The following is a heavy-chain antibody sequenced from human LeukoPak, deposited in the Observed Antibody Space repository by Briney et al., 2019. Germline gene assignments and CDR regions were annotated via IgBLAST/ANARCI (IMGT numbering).Heavy chain of an antibody. CDR3: ARGRVTMVRGATHYYYYGMDV. J-gene: IGHJ6*02. CDR1: GFTFSRYS. CDR2: ISSSSSYI. D-gene: IGHD3-10*01. V-gene: IGHV3-21*01. Sequence: AGGSLRLSCAASGFTFSRYSMNWVRQAPGKGLEWVSSISSSSSYIYYADSVKGRFTISRDNAKNSLYLQMNSLRAEDTAVYYCARGRVTMVRGATHYYYYGMDVWGQGTTVTVSS.